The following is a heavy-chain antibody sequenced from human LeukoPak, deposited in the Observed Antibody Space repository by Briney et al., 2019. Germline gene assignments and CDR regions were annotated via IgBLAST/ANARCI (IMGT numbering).Heavy chain of an antibody. CDR3: ARDRGRQKWFQGFDP. V-gene: IGHV4-4*02. CDR1: GGSISSSNW. CDR2: IYHSGST. Sequence: PSETLSLTCAVSGGSISSSNWWSWVRQPPGKGLEWIGEIYHSGSTNYNPSLKSRVTISVDKSKNQFSLKLSSVTAADTAVYYCARDRGRQKWFQGFDPWGQGTLVTVSS. J-gene: IGHJ5*02. D-gene: IGHD3-22*01.